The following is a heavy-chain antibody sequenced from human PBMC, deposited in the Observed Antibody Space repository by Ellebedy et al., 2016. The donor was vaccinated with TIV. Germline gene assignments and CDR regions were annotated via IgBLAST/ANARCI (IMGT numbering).Heavy chain of an antibody. J-gene: IGHJ4*02. D-gene: IGHD3-22*01. V-gene: IGHV3-43D*03. CDR2: ISWDGGST. CDR1: GFMFDDYA. CDR3: AKAQYDYDSSGYYPFDY. Sequence: PGGSLRLSCAASGFMFDDYAMHWVRQAPGKGLEWVSVISWDGGSTYYADSVKGRFTISRDNSKNSLYLQMNSLRAEDTALYYCAKAQYDYDSSGYYPFDYWGQGTLVTVSS.